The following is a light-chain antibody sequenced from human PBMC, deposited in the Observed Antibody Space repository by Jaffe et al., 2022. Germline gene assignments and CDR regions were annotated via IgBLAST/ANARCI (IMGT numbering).Light chain of an antibody. CDR1: QSLVYSDGNTY. CDR3: MQATHWPYT. Sequence: DVVLTQSPLSLPVTLGQPASISCRSSQSLVYSDGNTYLNWLQQRPGQSPRRLIYKVSSRDSGVPDRFSGSESGSDFTLKISRVEAEDIAIYYCMQATHWPYTFGQGTKLEIK. CDR2: KVS. J-gene: IGKJ2*01. V-gene: IGKV2-30*01.